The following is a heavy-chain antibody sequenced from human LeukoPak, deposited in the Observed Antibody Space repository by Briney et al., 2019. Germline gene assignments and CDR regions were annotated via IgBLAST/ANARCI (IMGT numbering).Heavy chain of an antibody. J-gene: IGHJ4*02. D-gene: IGHD2-15*01. Sequence: GGSLRLSCAASGFTFSSYSMNWVRQAPGKGLEWVSSISSSSSYIYYADSVKGRFTISRDNAKNSLYLQMNSLRAEDTAVYYCARDPPPDYCSGGSCYVVYWGQGTLVTVSS. V-gene: IGHV3-21*01. CDR2: ISSSSSYI. CDR3: ARDPPPDYCSGGSCYVVY. CDR1: GFTFSSYS.